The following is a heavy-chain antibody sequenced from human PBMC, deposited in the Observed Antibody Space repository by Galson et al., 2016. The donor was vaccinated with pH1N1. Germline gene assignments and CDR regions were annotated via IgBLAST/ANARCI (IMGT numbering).Heavy chain of an antibody. Sequence: SVKVSCKVSGYTLSDLSIQWVRQAPGKGLEWMGGFNPEDGEALYAQKFQGRVKVTEDISTDTAFMELRRPRSEDTAVYYCATLRYNFFYMDVWGTGTTVIVSS. CDR3: ATLRYNFFYMDV. J-gene: IGHJ6*03. V-gene: IGHV1-24*01. D-gene: IGHD5-12*01. CDR1: GYTLSDLS. CDR2: FNPEDGEA.